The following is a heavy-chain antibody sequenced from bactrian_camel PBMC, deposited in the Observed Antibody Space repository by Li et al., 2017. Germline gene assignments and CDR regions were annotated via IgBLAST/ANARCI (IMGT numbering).Heavy chain of an antibody. CDR1: EDTANSNR. CDR2: ISTGRGGT. Sequence: QVQLVESGGGLVQPGGSLRLSCTASEDTANSNRCMAWFRQAPGKGREGVAQISTGRGGTTYSDSVKGRFTISQDNAKSTVYLQMNSLKPEDTAVYYCAVQDPAISVSLVTGATADCFDRFEYNYWGQGTQVTVS. V-gene: IGHV3S1*01. J-gene: IGHJ4*01. CDR3: AVQDPAISVSLVTGATADCFDRFEYNY. D-gene: IGHD7*01.